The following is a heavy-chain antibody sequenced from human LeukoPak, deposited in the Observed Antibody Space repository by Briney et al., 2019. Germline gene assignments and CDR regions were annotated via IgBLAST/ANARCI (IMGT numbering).Heavy chain of an antibody. J-gene: IGHJ5*02. V-gene: IGHV3-23*01. Sequence: PGGSLRLSCAASGFTVSTYDMSWVRQAPGKGPEWVSGFSGSDGSAYYADSVKGRFTISRDNSKNTLYLQMNSLRAEDTAVYYCAKWSGYTNWFAPWGQGTLVTVSS. CDR1: GFTVSTYD. D-gene: IGHD3-3*01. CDR3: AKWSGYTNWFAP. CDR2: FSGSDGSA.